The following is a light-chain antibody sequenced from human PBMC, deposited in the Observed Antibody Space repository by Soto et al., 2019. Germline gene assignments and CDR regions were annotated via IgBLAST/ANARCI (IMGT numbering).Light chain of an antibody. V-gene: IGKV1-39*01. CDR3: QQYSVYWT. Sequence: DIQMTQSPSSLSASVGYRVTITCRASRSISSYLNWYQQTPGKAPKLLIYAASSLQSGVPSRFSGSGSGTEFTLTINSLQPDDFATYYCQQYSVYWTFGQGTKVDIK. CDR2: AAS. CDR1: RSISSY. J-gene: IGKJ1*01.